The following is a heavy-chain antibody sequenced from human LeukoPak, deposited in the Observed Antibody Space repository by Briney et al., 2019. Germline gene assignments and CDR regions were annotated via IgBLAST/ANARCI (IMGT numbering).Heavy chain of an antibody. Sequence: GGSLRLSCAASRFTFSTYWMTWVRQAPGKGLEWVANINQPGSEKLYVDSVKGRFTISRDNAKNSLYLQMNGLRAEDTAVYYCARGIAGRSGLDYWGQGTLVTVSS. J-gene: IGHJ4*02. D-gene: IGHD6-6*01. CDR1: RFTFSTYW. CDR2: INQPGSEK. V-gene: IGHV3-7*01. CDR3: ARGIAGRSGLDY.